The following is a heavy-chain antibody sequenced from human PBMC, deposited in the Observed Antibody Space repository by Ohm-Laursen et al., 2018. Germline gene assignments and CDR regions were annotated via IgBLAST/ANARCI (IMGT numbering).Heavy chain of an antibody. Sequence: SLRLSCAASGFTFSSYAMSWVRQAPGKGLEWVSAISGSGGSTYYADSVKGRFTISRDNSKNTLYLQMNSLRAEDTAVYYCAKDSGSYFDRENNWFDPWGQGTLVTVSS. CDR3: AKDSGSYFDRENNWFDP. J-gene: IGHJ5*02. V-gene: IGHV3-23*01. D-gene: IGHD1-26*01. CDR2: ISGSGGST. CDR1: GFTFSSYA.